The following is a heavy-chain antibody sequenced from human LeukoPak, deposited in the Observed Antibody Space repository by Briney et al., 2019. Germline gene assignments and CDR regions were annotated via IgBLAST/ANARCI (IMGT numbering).Heavy chain of an antibody. Sequence: SETLSLTCAVYGGSFSGYYRSWIRQPPGKGLEWIGEINHSGSTNYNPSLKSRVTISVDTSKNQFSLKLSSVTAADTAVYYCARGLPYYDFWSGYSDYFDYWGQGTLVTVSS. CDR2: INHSGST. V-gene: IGHV4-34*01. CDR3: ARGLPYYDFWSGYSDYFDY. D-gene: IGHD3-3*01. J-gene: IGHJ4*02. CDR1: GGSFSGYY.